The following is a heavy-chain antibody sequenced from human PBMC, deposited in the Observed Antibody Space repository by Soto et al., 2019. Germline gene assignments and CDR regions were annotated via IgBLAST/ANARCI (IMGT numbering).Heavy chain of an antibody. CDR1: GYTFTSYD. Sequence: ASVKVSCKASGYTFTSYDINWVRQATGQGLEWMGWMNPNSGNTGYAQKFQGRVTMTRNTSISTAYMELSSLSSEDTAVYYCARERIGTTSMDVWGQGTTVTAP. V-gene: IGHV1-8*01. D-gene: IGHD1-1*01. J-gene: IGHJ6*02. CDR3: ARERIGTTSMDV. CDR2: MNPNSGNT.